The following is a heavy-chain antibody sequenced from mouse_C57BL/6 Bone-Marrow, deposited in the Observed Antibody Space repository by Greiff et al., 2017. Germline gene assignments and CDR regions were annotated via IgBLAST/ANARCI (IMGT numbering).Heavy chain of an antibody. D-gene: IGHD1-1*01. CDR1: GFNIKDYY. CDR2: IDPEDGDT. V-gene: IGHV14-1*01. Sequence: EVQLQQSGAELVRPGASVKLSCTASGFNIKDYYMHWVKQRPEQGLEWIGRIDPEDGDTESAPKFQGKATMTADTSSNTAYLQLSSLKSEDTAVYYCTTYYGSSSLFDYWGQGTTLTVSS. J-gene: IGHJ2*01. CDR3: TTYYGSSSLFDY.